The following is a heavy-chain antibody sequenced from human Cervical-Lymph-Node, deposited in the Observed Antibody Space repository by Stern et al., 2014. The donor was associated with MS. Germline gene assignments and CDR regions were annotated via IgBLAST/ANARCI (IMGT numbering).Heavy chain of an antibody. Sequence: QVQLVQSGTEVKKPGASVKVSCKASGYTSTNYYMHWVRQAPGQGLEWMGIMNPSGTRTTYAQKFQGRLTMTRDTSTSTVYMELSSLRSEDTAVYYCAPLTLDCTSTSCFVSWGQGTLVTVSS. D-gene: IGHD2-2*01. V-gene: IGHV1-46*03. CDR3: APLTLDCTSTSCFVS. CDR1: GYTSTNYY. J-gene: IGHJ5*02. CDR2: MNPSGTRT.